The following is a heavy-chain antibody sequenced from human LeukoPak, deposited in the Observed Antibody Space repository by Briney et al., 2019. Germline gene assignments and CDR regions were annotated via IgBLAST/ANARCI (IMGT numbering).Heavy chain of an antibody. J-gene: IGHJ5*02. CDR3: ARHEQWLGPKGFDP. D-gene: IGHD6-19*01. CDR2: IYYSGST. CDR1: GGSISSSSYY. Sequence: PSETLSLTCTVSGGSISSSSYYWGWIRQPPGKGLEWIGSIYYSGSTYYNPSLKSRVTISVDTSKNQFSLKLSSVTAADTAVYYCARHEQWLGPKGFDPWGQGTLVTVSS. V-gene: IGHV4-39*01.